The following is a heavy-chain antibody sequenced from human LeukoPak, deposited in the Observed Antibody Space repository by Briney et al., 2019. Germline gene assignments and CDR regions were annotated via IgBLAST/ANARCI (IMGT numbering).Heavy chain of an antibody. CDR2: INPNSGAT. Sequence: ASVKVSCKSSGYTFIGFYLHWVRQAPGQGLEWMGWINPNSGATNYTQKFQGRVTMTRNTSISTAYMELSSLRSEDTAVYYCARARLYGSGSYSAPDSQHWGQGTLVTVSS. D-gene: IGHD3-10*01. CDR1: GYTFIGFY. CDR3: ARARLYGSGSYSAPDSQH. V-gene: IGHV1-2*02. J-gene: IGHJ1*01.